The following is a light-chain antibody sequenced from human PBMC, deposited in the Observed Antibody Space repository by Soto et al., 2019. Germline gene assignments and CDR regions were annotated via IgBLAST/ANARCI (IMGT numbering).Light chain of an antibody. CDR3: SSYTTSSTYV. CDR2: DVT. Sequence: QSVLTQPASVSGPPGQSITISCTGTSSDVGAYSYVSWYQQHPGKAPKLMIYDVTNRPSGVSNRFSGSKSGYTASLTISGLQAEDEADYYCSSYTTSSTYVFGTGTKVTVL. J-gene: IGLJ1*01. V-gene: IGLV2-14*03. CDR1: SSDVGAYSY.